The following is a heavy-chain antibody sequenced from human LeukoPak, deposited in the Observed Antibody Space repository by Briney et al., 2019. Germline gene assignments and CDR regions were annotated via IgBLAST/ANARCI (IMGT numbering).Heavy chain of an antibody. D-gene: IGHD3-10*01. CDR1: GGSISSDY. J-gene: IGHJ6*03. CDR2: IYTTGST. V-gene: IGHV4-4*07. Sequence: SETLSLTCTVSGGSISSDYWSWIRQPAGKGLEWIGRIYTTGSTNYSPSLKSRVTMSVDTSKNQFSLKLSSVTAADTAVYYCARDVKSRRRQWFGELSVYYYYYMDVWGKGTTVTISS. CDR3: ARDVKSRRRQWFGELSVYYYYYMDV.